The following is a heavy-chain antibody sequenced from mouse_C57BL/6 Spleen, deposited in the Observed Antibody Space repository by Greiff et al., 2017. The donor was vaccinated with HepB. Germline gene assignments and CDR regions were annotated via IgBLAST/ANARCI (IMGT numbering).Heavy chain of an antibody. CDR1: GYTFTSYW. CDR2: IHPNSGST. CDR3: ARTGNDMTTVVAHYAMDY. D-gene: IGHD1-1*01. V-gene: IGHV1-64*01. J-gene: IGHJ4*01. Sequence: QVQLQQPGAELVKPGASVKLSCKASGYTFTSYWMHWVKQRPGQGLEWIGMIHPNSGSTNYNEKFKSKATLTVDKSSSTAYRQLSSLTSEDSAVYYCARTGNDMTTVVAHYAMDYWGQGTSVTVSS.